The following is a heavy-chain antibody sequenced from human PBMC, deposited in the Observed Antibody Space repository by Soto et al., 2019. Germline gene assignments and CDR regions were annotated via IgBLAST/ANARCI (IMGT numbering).Heavy chain of an antibody. CDR2: IYYSGTT. CDR1: GGSVNSGSYY. Sequence: QVQLQESGPGLVKPSETLSLTCTVSGGSVNSGSYYWSWTRHPPGKGLEWIGHIYYSGTTKYNPSLKNRVTMSVDTSNNQFSLRVNSVTVADTAIYFCARDYWGSGRRFDSWGQGTLVTVSS. V-gene: IGHV4-61*01. D-gene: IGHD6-25*01. CDR3: ARDYWGSGRRFDS. J-gene: IGHJ4*02.